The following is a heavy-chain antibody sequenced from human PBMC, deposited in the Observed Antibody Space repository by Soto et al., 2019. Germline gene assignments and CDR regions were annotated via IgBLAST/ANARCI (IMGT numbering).Heavy chain of an antibody. D-gene: IGHD5-18*01. CDR2: ISYDGSNK. CDR3: AKDHDSGHSYGSLTPHFDY. Sequence: GGSLRLSCAASGFTFSSYGMHWVRQAPGKGLEWVAVISYDGSNKYYADSVKGRFTISRDNSKNTLYLQMNSLRAEDTAVYYCAKDHDSGHSYGSLTPHFDYWGQGTLVTVSS. CDR1: GFTFSSYG. J-gene: IGHJ4*02. V-gene: IGHV3-30*18.